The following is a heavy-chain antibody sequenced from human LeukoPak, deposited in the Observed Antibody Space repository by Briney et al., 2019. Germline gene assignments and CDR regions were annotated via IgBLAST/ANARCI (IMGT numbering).Heavy chain of an antibody. CDR3: ARDPRGGYGAFDI. J-gene: IGHJ3*02. V-gene: IGHV4-30-4*01. Sequence: PSKTLSLTCSVSGGSVSSGDYYWSWIRQPPGKGLEWIGYIYYSGYTYYNPSLKSRVTLSMDTSKNQFSLTLSSVTAADTAVYYCARDPRGGYGAFDIWGQGTMVTVSS. CDR1: GGSVSSGDYY. D-gene: IGHD5-12*01. CDR2: IYYSGYT.